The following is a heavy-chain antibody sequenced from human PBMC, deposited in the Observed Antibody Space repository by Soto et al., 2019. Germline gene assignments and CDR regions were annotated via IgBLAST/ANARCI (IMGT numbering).Heavy chain of an antibody. CDR2: INTGSNPI. V-gene: IGHV3-48*01. J-gene: IGHJ4*02. CDR1: GFTFSSSS. Sequence: GGSLRLSCAASGFTFSSSSMNWVRQAPGKGLEWVAYINTGSNPIYYADSVKGRFTISRDNAKNSLYLQMDSLRAEDTATYYCTHSPEYPVFEYWGQGTLVTVSS. CDR3: THSPEYPVFEY. D-gene: IGHD5-18*01.